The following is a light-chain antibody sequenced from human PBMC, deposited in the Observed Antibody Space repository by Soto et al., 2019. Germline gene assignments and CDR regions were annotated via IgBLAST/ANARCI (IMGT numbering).Light chain of an antibody. Sequence: EIVMTPSPATLSVSPCERATLSFWASQSVSSNLAWYQLKPGQAPRLLIYGASSRATGIPDRFSGSGSGTDFTLTISSLQSEDSAVYYCQHYNHWLWTFGQGTRLEI. J-gene: IGKJ5*01. CDR2: GAS. V-gene: IGKV3D-15*01. CDR1: QSVSSN. CDR3: QHYNHWLWT.